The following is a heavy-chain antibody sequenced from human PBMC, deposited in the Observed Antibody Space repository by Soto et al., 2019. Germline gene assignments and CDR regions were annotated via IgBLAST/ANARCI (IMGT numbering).Heavy chain of an antibody. Sequence: PSETLSLTCTVSGGSISTYYWSWIRQSPGKGLEWIGYIFYSDNTNYNPSLRSRVTISVDTSKSQFSLKLTSVTAADTAVHYCAGTYGDCVDDWGQGSLVTVSS. J-gene: IGHJ4*02. D-gene: IGHD4-17*01. CDR2: IFYSDNT. V-gene: IGHV4-59*01. CDR3: AGTYGDCVDD. CDR1: GGSISTYY.